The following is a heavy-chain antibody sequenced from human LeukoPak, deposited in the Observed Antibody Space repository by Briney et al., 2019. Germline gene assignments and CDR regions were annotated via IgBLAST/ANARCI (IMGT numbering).Heavy chain of an antibody. CDR1: GGTFSDYA. Sequence: ASVKVSCKASGGTFSDYALNWVRQAPGQGLEWMGIINPSGGSTSYAQKFQGRVTMTRDMSTSTVYMELSSLRSEDTAVYYCARGLYSSGWYWFDPWGQGTLVTVSS. D-gene: IGHD6-19*01. CDR2: INPSGGST. V-gene: IGHV1-46*01. CDR3: ARGLYSSGWYWFDP. J-gene: IGHJ5*02.